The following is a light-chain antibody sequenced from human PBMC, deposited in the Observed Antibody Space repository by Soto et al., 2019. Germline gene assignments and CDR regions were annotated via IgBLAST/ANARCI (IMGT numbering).Light chain of an antibody. J-gene: IGLJ2*01. CDR2: GNN. V-gene: IGLV1-40*01. Sequence: QSAVTQPPSVSGAPGQRVTISCTGSSSNIGAGYDVHWYQQFPGRAPKLLMYGNNNRPSGVPDRFSGSKSGTSASLDITGLQADDEADYYCQSFDTRLNSVVFGGGTKLPVL. CDR1: SSNIGAGYD. CDR3: QSFDTRLNSVV.